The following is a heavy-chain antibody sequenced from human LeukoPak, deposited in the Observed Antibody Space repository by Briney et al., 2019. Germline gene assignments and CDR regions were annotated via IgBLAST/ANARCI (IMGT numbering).Heavy chain of an antibody. D-gene: IGHD2-2*02. Sequence: KSGGSLRLSCAASGFTFSSYSMNWVRQAPGKGLEWVSSISSSSSYIYYADSVKGRFTISRDNAKNSLYLQMNSLRAEDTAVYYCASPGYCGSTSCYTSDDAFGIWGQGTMVTVSS. CDR3: ASPGYCGSTSCYTSDDAFGI. CDR2: ISSSSSYI. CDR1: GFTFSSYS. J-gene: IGHJ3*02. V-gene: IGHV3-21*01.